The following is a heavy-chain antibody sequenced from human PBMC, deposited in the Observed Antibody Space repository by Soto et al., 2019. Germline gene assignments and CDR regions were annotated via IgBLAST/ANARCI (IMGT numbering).Heavy chain of an antibody. Sequence: QVQLQESGPGLVKPSETLSLTCTVSGGSISSYYWSWIRQPPGKGLEWIGYIYYRGSTNYNPSLKSRVTISVDTSKNQFSLKLSSVTAADTAVYYCARGDFINYGYLFDYWGQGTLVTVSS. CDR1: GGSISSYY. CDR2: IYYRGST. V-gene: IGHV4-59*01. CDR3: ARGDFINYGYLFDY. J-gene: IGHJ4*02. D-gene: IGHD3-10*01.